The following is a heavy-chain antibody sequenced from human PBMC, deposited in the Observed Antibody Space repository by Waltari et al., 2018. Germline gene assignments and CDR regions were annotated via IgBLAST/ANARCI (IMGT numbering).Heavy chain of an antibody. CDR1: GFTFSNYV. J-gene: IGHJ4*02. Sequence: EVQLVESGGGLVQPGGSLRLSCAASGFTFSNYVMSWVRQAPGKGLEWVSGISARGGSTYYADSVKGRLTISRDNSKNTLYLQMNSLRAGDTAVYYCASPYYYGSGTFDYWGQGTLVTVSS. D-gene: IGHD3-10*01. V-gene: IGHV3-23*04. CDR3: ASPYYYGSGTFDY. CDR2: ISARGGST.